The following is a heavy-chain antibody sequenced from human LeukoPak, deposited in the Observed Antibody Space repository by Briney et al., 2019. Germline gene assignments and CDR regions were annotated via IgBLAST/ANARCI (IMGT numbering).Heavy chain of an antibody. CDR2: IYTSGST. J-gene: IGHJ6*02. D-gene: IGHD3-22*01. CDR3: ARDDYYDSSGYYPYYYYYGMDV. Sequence: NTSETLSLTCTVSGGSISSYYWSWIRQPAGKGLEWIGRIYTSGSTNYNPSLKSRVTMSVDTSKNQFSLKLSSVTAADTAVYYCARDDYYDSSGYYPYYYYYGMDVWGQGTTVTVS. CDR1: GGSISSYY. V-gene: IGHV4-4*07.